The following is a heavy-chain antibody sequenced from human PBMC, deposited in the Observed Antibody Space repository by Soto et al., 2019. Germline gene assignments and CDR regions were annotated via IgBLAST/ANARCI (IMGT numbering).Heavy chain of an antibody. CDR1: GVSVSNAG. Sequence: PGGSLRLSCAACGVSVSNAGMSWVRQAPGKGLEWVGRIQSKTGTTEYAAPVKGRFTISRDDSKNTLYLQMNSLKTEDTAVYYCSTGQLGTWGQGTPVTVSS. CDR2: IQSKTGTT. D-gene: IGHD3-10*01. CDR3: STGQLGT. V-gene: IGHV3-15*01. J-gene: IGHJ5*02.